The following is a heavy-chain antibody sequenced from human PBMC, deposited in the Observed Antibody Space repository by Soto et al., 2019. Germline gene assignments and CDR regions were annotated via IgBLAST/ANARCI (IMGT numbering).Heavy chain of an antibody. D-gene: IGHD3-3*01. CDR3: ASAPRITIFGVVINYYYYGMDV. Sequence: SETLSLTCAVSGGSISSSNWWSWVRQPPGKGLEWIGEIYHSGSTNYNPSLKSRVTISVDKSKNQFSLKLSSVTAADTAVYYCASAPRITIFGVVINYYYYGMDVWGQGTTVTVSS. CDR1: GGSISSSNW. J-gene: IGHJ6*02. V-gene: IGHV4-4*02. CDR2: IYHSGST.